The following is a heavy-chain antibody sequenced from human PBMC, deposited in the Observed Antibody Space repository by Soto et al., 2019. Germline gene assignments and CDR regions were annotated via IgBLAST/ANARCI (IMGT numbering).Heavy chain of an antibody. Sequence: QVQLQQWGAGLLKPSETLSLTCAVYGGSFSGYYWSWIRQPPGKGLEWIGEINHSGSTNYNPSLKSRVTISVDTSKNQFSPKLSSVTAADTAVYYCARGVYGDTVKYFDYWGQGTLVTVS. CDR3: ARGVYGDTVKYFDY. J-gene: IGHJ4*02. CDR1: GGSFSGYY. CDR2: INHSGST. V-gene: IGHV4-34*01. D-gene: IGHD5-18*01.